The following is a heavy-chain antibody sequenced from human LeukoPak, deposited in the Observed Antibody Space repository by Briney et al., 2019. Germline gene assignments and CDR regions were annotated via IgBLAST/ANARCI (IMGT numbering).Heavy chain of an antibody. Sequence: ASVKVSCKASGYTFTSYYMHWVRQAPGQGLEWMGIINPSGGSTSYAQKFQGRVTMTRDTSTSTVYMELSSLRSDDTAVYYCARGTRLLSRFLEWLPFDYWGQGTLVTVSS. CDR1: GYTFTSYY. V-gene: IGHV1-46*01. J-gene: IGHJ4*02. CDR2: INPSGGST. CDR3: ARGTRLLSRFLEWLPFDY. D-gene: IGHD3-3*01.